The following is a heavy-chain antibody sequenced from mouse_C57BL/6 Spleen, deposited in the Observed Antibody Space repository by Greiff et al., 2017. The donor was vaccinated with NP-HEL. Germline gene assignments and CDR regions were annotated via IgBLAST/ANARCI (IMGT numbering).Heavy chain of an antibody. Sequence: EVQLQESGPGLVKPSQSLSLTCSVTGYSITSGYYWNWIRQFPGNKLEWMGYISYDGSNNYNPSLKNRISITRDTSKNQFFLKLNSVTTEDTATYYCAREGTVVASYYFDYWGQGTTLTVSS. CDR2: ISYDGSN. CDR1: GYSITSGYY. V-gene: IGHV3-6*01. D-gene: IGHD1-1*01. CDR3: AREGTVVASYYFDY. J-gene: IGHJ2*01.